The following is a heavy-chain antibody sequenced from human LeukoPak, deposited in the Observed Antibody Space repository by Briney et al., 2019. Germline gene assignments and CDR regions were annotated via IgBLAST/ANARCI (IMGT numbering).Heavy chain of an antibody. J-gene: IGHJ4*02. CDR3: ARHDSSGYYIFDY. CDR2: IYYSGST. Sequence: SETLSLTCTVSGGSISSSSYYWGWIRQPPGKGLEWIVSIYYSGSTYYNPSLKSRVTISVDTSKNQFSLKLSSVTAADTAVYYCARHDSSGYYIFDYWGQGTLVTVSS. V-gene: IGHV4-39*01. CDR1: GGSISSSSYY. D-gene: IGHD3-22*01.